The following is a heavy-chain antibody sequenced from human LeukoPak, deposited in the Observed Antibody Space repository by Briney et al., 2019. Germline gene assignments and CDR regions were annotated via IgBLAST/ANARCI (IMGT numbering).Heavy chain of an antibody. V-gene: IGHV4-30-2*02. CDR1: GGSISSGGYY. J-gene: IGHJ3*02. D-gene: IGHD2-2*01. CDR2: ICHRGST. CDR3: ARILPYCSSTSCSPRPYAFEI. Sequence: SQTLSLTCTVSGGSISSGGYYWSWIRQPPGKGLEWIGYICHRGSTYYNPSLKSRVTISVDTSKNQFSLKLSSVTAADTAVYYCARILPYCSSTSCSPRPYAFEIWGQGTMVTVSS.